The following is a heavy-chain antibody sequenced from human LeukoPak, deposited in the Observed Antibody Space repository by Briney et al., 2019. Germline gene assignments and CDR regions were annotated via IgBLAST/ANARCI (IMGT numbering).Heavy chain of an antibody. D-gene: IGHD6-19*01. CDR1: GDSVSSNSAA. Sequence: SRTLSLTCAISGDSVSSNSAAWNWIRQSPSRGLEWLGRTYYRSKWYNDYAVSVKSRITINPDTSKNQFSLQLNSVTPEDTAVYYCARDGSFEQWLPLYHAFDIWGQGTMVTVSS. V-gene: IGHV6-1*01. CDR2: TYYRSKWYN. CDR3: ARDGSFEQWLPLYHAFDI. J-gene: IGHJ3*02.